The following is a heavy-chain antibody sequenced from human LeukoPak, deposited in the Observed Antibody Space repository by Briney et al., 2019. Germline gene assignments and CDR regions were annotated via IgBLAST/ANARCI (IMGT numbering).Heavy chain of an antibody. Sequence: SVKVSCKASGGTFSSYAISWVRQAPGQGIEWMGGIIPIFGTANYAQKFQGRVTITADESTSTAYMELSSLRSEDTAVYYCARSLSIFGVVTTPAPYYYYYYMDVWGKGTTVTVSS. V-gene: IGHV1-69*13. J-gene: IGHJ6*03. CDR2: IIPIFGTA. CDR3: ARSLSIFGVVTTPAPYYYYYYMDV. D-gene: IGHD3-3*01. CDR1: GGTFSSYA.